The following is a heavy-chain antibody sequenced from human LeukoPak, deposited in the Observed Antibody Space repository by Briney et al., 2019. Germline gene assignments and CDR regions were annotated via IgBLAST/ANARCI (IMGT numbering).Heavy chain of an antibody. CDR1: GFSFSDYA. V-gene: IGHV3-30-3*01. CDR3: ARGLGGIGA. J-gene: IGHJ6*02. Sequence: GGSLRLSCAASGFSFSDYAMHWVRQAPGKGLEWMTVISFDGSDKHYADSLRGRFTISRDNSKNTLYLQMNSLRADDTALYYCARGLGGIGAWGQGTTVTVSS. CDR2: ISFDGSDK. D-gene: IGHD6-13*01.